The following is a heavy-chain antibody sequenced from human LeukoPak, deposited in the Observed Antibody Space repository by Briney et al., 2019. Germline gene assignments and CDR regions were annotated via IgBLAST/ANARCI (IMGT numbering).Heavy chain of an antibody. CDR2: ISYDGSNK. J-gene: IGHJ4*02. V-gene: IGHV3-30-3*01. D-gene: IGHD5-12*01. CDR1: GFTFSSYA. CDR3: ARVEGGLIDY. Sequence: GGSLRLSCAASGFTFSSYAVHWVRQAPGKGLEWVAVISYDGSNKYYADSVKGRFTISRDNSKNTLYLQMNGLRAEDTAVYYCARVEGGLIDYWGQGTLVTVSS.